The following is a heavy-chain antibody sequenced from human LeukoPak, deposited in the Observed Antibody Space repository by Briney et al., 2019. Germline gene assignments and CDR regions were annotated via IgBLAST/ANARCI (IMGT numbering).Heavy chain of an antibody. CDR2: IYYSGST. J-gene: IGHJ6*03. D-gene: IGHD4-11*01. CDR1: GGSISSYY. V-gene: IGHV4-59*01. CDR3: ARDRHDYKGTYYYYMDV. Sequence: KPSETLSLTCTVSGGSISSYYWSWIRQPPGKGLEWIGYIYYSGSTNYNPSLKSRVTISVDTSKNQFSLKLSSVTAADTAVYYCARDRHDYKGTYYYYMDVWGEGTTVTVSS.